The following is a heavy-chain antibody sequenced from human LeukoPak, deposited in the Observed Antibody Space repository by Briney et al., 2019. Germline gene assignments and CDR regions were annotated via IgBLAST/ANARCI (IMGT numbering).Heavy chain of an antibody. CDR1: GFTFGDYA. V-gene: IGHV3-49*04. CDR3: TRAAVGRFDY. D-gene: IGHD6-19*01. Sequence: GGSLRLSCTASGFTFGDYAMSWVRQAPGKGLKWVGFIRSKAYGGTTEYAASVKGRFTISRDDSKSIAYLQMNSLKTEDTAVYYCTRAAVGRFDYWGQGTLVTVSS. J-gene: IGHJ4*02. CDR2: IRSKAYGGTT.